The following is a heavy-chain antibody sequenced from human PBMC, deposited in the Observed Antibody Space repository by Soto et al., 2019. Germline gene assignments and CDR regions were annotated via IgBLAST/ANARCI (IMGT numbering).Heavy chain of an antibody. CDR1: GHTFTSYA. V-gene: IGHV1-3*01. Sequence: ASVKVSCKASGHTFTSYAMHWVRQAPGQRLEWMGWINAGNGNTKYSQKFQGRVTITRDTSASTAYMELSSLRSEDTAVYYCARALYSSSWYYGNYYYYYGMDVWGQGTTVTVSS. D-gene: IGHD6-13*01. CDR3: ARALYSSSWYYGNYYYYYGMDV. CDR2: INAGNGNT. J-gene: IGHJ6*02.